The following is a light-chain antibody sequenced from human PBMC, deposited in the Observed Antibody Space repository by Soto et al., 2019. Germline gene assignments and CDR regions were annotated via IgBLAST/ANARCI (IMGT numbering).Light chain of an antibody. V-gene: IGKV1-5*03. CDR3: QLYNSYVHFT. CDR2: AAS. CDR1: QSVSNW. J-gene: IGKJ4*01. Sequence: DIQMTQSPSTLSASVGDRVTITCRASQSVSNWLAWYQQKPGRAPKLLISAASSLESGVPSRFSGSGSGTEFTLTISCLQSDDFATYYCQLYNSYVHFTFGGGTKVEI.